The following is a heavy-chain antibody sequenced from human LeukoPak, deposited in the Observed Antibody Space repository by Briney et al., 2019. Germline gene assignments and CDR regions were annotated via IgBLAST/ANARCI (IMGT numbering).Heavy chain of an antibody. CDR3: ARGRGAGAEYFDC. Sequence: GGSLRLSCAASKFTFSNFWMTWVRQTPGKGLEWVANIKQDGSEKYYVDSVEGRFTISRDNAKNSLYLQMDSLRAEDTALYYCARGRGAGAEYFDCWGQGTMVTVSS. J-gene: IGHJ4*02. CDR2: IKQDGSEK. D-gene: IGHD1-26*01. V-gene: IGHV3-7*01. CDR1: KFTFSNFW.